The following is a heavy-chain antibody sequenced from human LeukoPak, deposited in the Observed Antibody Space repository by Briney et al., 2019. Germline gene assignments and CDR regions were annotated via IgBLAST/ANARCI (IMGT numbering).Heavy chain of an antibody. CDR1: GFTVSSNY. CDR2: IYSGGST. V-gene: IGHV3-53*01. Sequence: GGSLRLSCAASGFTVSSNYMSWVRQAPGKGLEWVSVIYSGGSTYYADSVKGRFTISRDNSKNTLYLQMNSLRAEDTAVYYCARDQGGGYEVSFDYWGQGTLVTVSS. D-gene: IGHD5-12*01. CDR3: ARDQGGGYEVSFDY. J-gene: IGHJ4*02.